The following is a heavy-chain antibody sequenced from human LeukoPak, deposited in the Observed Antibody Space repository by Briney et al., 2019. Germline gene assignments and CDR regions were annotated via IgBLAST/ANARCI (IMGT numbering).Heavy chain of an antibody. CDR1: GYTFTSYA. CDR2: INTNTGNP. D-gene: IGHD5-18*01. CDR3: ARDKSFGTAMVWVGFDY. Sequence: EASVKVSCKASGYTFTSYAMNWVRQAPGQGLEWMGWINTNTGNPTYAQGFTGRFVFSLDTSVSTAYLQISSLKAEDTAVYYCARDKSFGTAMVWVGFDYWGQGTLVTVSS. J-gene: IGHJ4*02. V-gene: IGHV7-4-1*02.